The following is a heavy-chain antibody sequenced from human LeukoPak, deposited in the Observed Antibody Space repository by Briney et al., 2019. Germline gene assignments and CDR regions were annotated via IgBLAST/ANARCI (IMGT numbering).Heavy chain of an antibody. J-gene: IGHJ4*02. CDR2: ISYDGSNT. Sequence: GGSLRLSCAASGFTLGTYWMHWVRQAPGKGLVWVSRISYDGSNTNYADFVKGRFTISRDNAKNTLYLQMNSLRAEDTAVYYCGVLTLNPGWGQGTLVSVSS. V-gene: IGHV3-74*01. CDR1: GFTLGTYW. CDR3: GVLTLNPG. D-gene: IGHD2-8*01.